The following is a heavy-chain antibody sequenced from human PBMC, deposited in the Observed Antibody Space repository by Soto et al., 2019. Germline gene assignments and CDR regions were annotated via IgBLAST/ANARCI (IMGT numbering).Heavy chain of an antibody. CDR2: ISYDETNK. CDR3: ARLNPSYFDY. CDR1: GFTFSSYA. J-gene: IGHJ4*02. V-gene: IGHV3-30-3*01. Sequence: QVQLVESGGGVVQPGRSLRLSCAASGFTFSSYAMHWVRQAPGKGLEWVAFISYDETNKYYADSVKGRFTISRDTSKNTLYLQMNSLRAEDTAVYYCARLNPSYFDYWGQGTLVTVSS.